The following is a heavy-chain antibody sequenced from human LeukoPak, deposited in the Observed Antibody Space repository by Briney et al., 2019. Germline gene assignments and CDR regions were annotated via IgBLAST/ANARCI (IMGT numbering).Heavy chain of an antibody. Sequence: GGSLRLFCAASGFTFSSYAMNWVRQAPGKGLEWVSAIPGGGGSTYYADSVKGRFTISRDNSKNTLYLQMNSLRDEDTAVYYCAKDHPDWGSSFQYWGQGTLATVSS. V-gene: IGHV3-23*01. J-gene: IGHJ4*02. D-gene: IGHD7-27*01. CDR3: AKDHPDWGSSFQY. CDR1: GFTFSSYA. CDR2: IPGGGGST.